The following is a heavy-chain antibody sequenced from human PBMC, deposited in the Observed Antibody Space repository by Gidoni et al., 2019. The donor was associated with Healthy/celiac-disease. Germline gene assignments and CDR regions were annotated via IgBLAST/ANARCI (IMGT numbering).Heavy chain of an antibody. V-gene: IGHV5-10-1*03. J-gene: IGHJ6*02. CDR1: GYRFTSYW. Sequence: EVQLVPSGAEVKRPGESLSTPCKGSGYRFTSYWLSWVRPRPGKGLEWMGRIDPSDSYTNYSPSLQGLVTISADKSISTAYLQWSSLQASDTAMYYCASAQQLLPHNYSYYGMDVWGHGTTVTVSS. CDR2: IDPSDSYT. CDR3: ASAQQLLPHNYSYYGMDV. D-gene: IGHD6-13*01.